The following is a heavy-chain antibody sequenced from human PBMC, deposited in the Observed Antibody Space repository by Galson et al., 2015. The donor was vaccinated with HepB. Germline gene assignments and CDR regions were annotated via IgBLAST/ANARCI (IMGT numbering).Heavy chain of an antibody. CDR1: GFTFSSSG. CDR2: IWYDGSNK. Sequence: SLRLSCAASGFTFSSSGMHWVRQAPGKGLEWVAVIWYDGSNKNYADSVKGRFTISRDNSKNTLYLQMNSLRAEDTAVYYCARPMEHYYYYGMDVWGQGTTVTVSS. CDR3: ARPMEHYYYYGMDV. V-gene: IGHV3-33*08. D-gene: IGHD3-10*01. J-gene: IGHJ6*02.